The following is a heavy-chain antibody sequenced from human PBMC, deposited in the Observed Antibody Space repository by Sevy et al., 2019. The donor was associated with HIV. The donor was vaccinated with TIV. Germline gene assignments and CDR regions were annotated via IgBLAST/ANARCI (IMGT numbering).Heavy chain of an antibody. J-gene: IGHJ5*02. V-gene: IGHV3-23*01. D-gene: IGHD3-3*01. CDR3: ANSNGDDFWSGYNNWFDP. CDR2: ISGSGGNT. Sequence: GGSLRLSCAASVFTFSTYAMSWVRQAPGKGLEWVSAISGSGGNTYYADSVKGRFTISRDNSKNTVYLQMNSLRAEDTAVYYCANSNGDDFWSGYNNWFDPWGQGTLVTVSS. CDR1: VFTFSTYA.